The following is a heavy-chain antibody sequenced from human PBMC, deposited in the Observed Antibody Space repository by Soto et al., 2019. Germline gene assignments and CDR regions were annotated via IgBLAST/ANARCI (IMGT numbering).Heavy chain of an antibody. CDR2: IYQNGHT. Sequence: SETLSLTCTVSSGSIKTDVWWSWLRRPPGKGLEWIGEIYQNGHTNYNPSLKSRVTMSVDKSKNQFSLMLTSVTAADTAMYYCARDAAVAGETDRFDYWGQGILVTV. CDR1: SGSIKTDVW. J-gene: IGHJ4*02. CDR3: ARDAAVAGETDRFDY. V-gene: IGHV4-4*02. D-gene: IGHD6-19*01.